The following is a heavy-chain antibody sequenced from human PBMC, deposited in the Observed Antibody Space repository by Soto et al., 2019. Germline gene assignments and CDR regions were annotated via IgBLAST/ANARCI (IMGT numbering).Heavy chain of an antibody. J-gene: IGHJ3*02. CDR1: EYTFTSYD. Sequence: QVHLVQSGAEVKKPGSSEKVSCKASEYTFTSYDINWVRQATGQGLEWMGWMNPNSGNTGYAQKFQGRATMTRNPSISTAYMELSSLRSEDTAVYYCARGINYYDSGDDAFDIWGQETMFTVSS. V-gene: IGHV1-8*01. CDR3: ARGINYYDSGDDAFDI. CDR2: MNPNSGNT. D-gene: IGHD3-10*01.